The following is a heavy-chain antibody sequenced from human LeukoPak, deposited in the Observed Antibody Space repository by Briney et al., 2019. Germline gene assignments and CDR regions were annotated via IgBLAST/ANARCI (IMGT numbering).Heavy chain of an antibody. CDR1: GGTFSSYA. D-gene: IGHD2-2*02. J-gene: IGHJ4*02. V-gene: IGHV1-69*13. CDR3: ARGTPETYCSSTSCYTLSDY. CDR2: IIPIFGTA. Sequence: SVKVSCTASGGTFSSYAISWVRQAPGQGLEWMGGIIPIFGTANYAQKFQGRVTITADESTNTAYMELSSLRSEDTAVYDCARGTPETYCSSTSCYTLSDYWGQGTLVTVSS.